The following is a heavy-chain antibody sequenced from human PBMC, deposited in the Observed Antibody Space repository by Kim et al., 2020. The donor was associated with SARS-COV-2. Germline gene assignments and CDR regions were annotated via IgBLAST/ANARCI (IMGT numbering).Heavy chain of an antibody. CDR2: IYSAGST. V-gene: IGHV4-61*01. CDR3: AREGQVFYASESSEAPVVY. J-gene: IGHJ4*02. CDR1: GDSVSSGSYY. D-gene: IGHD3-16*01. Sequence: SETLSLTCTVSGDSVSSGSYYWTWIRQPPEKGLEWNGYIYSAGSTNYNPSLRSRVTMYLATSNNQVSLRLSSVTAADTAVYYCAREGQVFYASESSEAPVVYWGRGIQVTVSS.